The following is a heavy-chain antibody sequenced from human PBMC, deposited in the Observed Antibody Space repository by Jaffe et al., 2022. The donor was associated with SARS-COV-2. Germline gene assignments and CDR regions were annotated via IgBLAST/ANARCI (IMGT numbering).Heavy chain of an antibody. D-gene: IGHD3-3*01. V-gene: IGHV3-30-3*01. CDR2: ISYDGSNK. J-gene: IGHJ6*02. CDR3: ARDLEQPSWAPIYYYYYGMDV. CDR1: GFTFSSYA. Sequence: QVQLVESGGGVVQPGRSLRLSCAASGFTFSSYAMHWVRQAPGKGLEWVAVISYDGSNKYYADSVKGRFTISRDNSKNTLYLQMNSLRAEDTAVYYCARDLEQPSWAPIYYYYYGMDVWGQGTTVTVSS.